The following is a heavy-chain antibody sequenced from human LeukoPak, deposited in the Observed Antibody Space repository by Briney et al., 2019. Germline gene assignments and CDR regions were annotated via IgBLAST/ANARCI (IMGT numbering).Heavy chain of an antibody. J-gene: IGHJ4*02. V-gene: IGHV1-18*01. CDR3: ARVSGYSGYAPFDY. Sequence: VASVKVSCKASGYTFTSYGISWVRQAPGQGLEWIGWISAYNGNTNYAQKLQGRVTMTTDTSTSTAYMELRSLRSDDTAVYYCARVSGYSGYAPFDYWGQGTLVTVSS. CDR1: GYTFTSYG. CDR2: ISAYNGNT. D-gene: IGHD5-12*01.